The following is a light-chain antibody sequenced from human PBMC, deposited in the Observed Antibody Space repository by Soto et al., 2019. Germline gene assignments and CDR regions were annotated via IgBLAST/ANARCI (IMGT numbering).Light chain of an antibody. Sequence: QSVLTQPASVSGSPGQSITISCTGTSSDVGGYNYVSWYQHLPGEAPKLILFEVSKRPSGVSDRFSGSKSGTSASLAISGLRSDDEADYYCAAWDGSLSGHVFGTGTKLTVL. CDR3: AAWDGSLSGHV. CDR1: SSDVGGYNY. CDR2: EVS. V-gene: IGLV2-14*01. J-gene: IGLJ1*01.